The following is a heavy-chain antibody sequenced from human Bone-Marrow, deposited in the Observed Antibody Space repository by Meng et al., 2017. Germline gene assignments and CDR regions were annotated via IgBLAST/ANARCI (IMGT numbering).Heavy chain of an antibody. V-gene: IGHV3-7*01. CDR3: ARSYSYGYAFVGY. J-gene: IGHJ4*02. CDR1: GFTFSSDW. Sequence: GESLKISCAASGFTFSSDWRSWVRQAPGKGLEWGANIKQDGSEKYYVDSVKGRFTISRDNAKNSLYLQMNSLRAEDTAVYYCARSYSYGYAFVGYWGQGTLVTVSS. D-gene: IGHD5-18*01. CDR2: IKQDGSEK.